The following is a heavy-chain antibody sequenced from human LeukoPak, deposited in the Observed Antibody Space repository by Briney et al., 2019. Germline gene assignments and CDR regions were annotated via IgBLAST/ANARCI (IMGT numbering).Heavy chain of an antibody. CDR2: INSDGSST. J-gene: IGHJ4*02. V-gene: IGHV3-74*01. CDR1: GFTFSSYW. CDR3: ASDYCSSTSCFPFY. Sequence: GGSLRLSCAASGFTFSSYWMHWVRQAPGKGLVWVSRINSDGSSTSYADSVKRRFTISRDNAKNTLYLQMNSLRVEDTAVYYCASDYCSSTSCFPFYWGPGTLVTVSS. D-gene: IGHD2-2*01.